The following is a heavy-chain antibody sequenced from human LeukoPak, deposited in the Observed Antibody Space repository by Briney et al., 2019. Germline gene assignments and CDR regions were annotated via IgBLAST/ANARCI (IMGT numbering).Heavy chain of an antibody. V-gene: IGHV3-30*18. Sequence: GRSLRLPCAASGYTFSSYGMHWVRQAPGKALEWVAVISYDGSNKYYADSAKGRFTISRDNSKNTLYLQMNSLRAEDTAVYYCAKVVQYSSSWYGSYYYGMDVWGKGTTVTVSS. J-gene: IGHJ6*04. CDR3: AKVVQYSSSWYGSYYYGMDV. CDR1: GYTFSSYG. D-gene: IGHD6-13*01. CDR2: ISYDGSNK.